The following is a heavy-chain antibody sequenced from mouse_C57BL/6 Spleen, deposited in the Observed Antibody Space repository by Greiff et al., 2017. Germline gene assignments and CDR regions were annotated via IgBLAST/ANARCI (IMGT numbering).Heavy chain of an antibody. V-gene: IGHV1-52*01. D-gene: IGHD2-2*01. Sequence: QVQLQQPGAELVRPGSSVKLSCKASGYTFTSYWMHWVKQRPIQGLEWIGNIDPSDSETHYNQKFKDKATLTVDKSSSTAYMQLSSLTSEDSAVYYCATIYYGYDDRFAYWGQGTLVTVSA. CDR1: GYTFTSYW. CDR3: ATIYYGYDDRFAY. J-gene: IGHJ3*01. CDR2: IDPSDSET.